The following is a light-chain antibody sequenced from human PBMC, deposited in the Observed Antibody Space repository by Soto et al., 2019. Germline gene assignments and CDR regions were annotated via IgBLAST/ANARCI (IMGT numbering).Light chain of an antibody. J-gene: IGKJ3*01. V-gene: IGKV1-9*01. CDR1: QDISRY. Sequence: QLTQSPSSLSSSVGERVTITCRASQDISRYLDWYQQRAGKAPKLLIYGASTLQSGVPSRFRGTGSGTEFTLTISSLQPEDFATYHCQQLQSPPFTFGAGTTVDV. CDR3: QQLQSPPFT. CDR2: GAS.